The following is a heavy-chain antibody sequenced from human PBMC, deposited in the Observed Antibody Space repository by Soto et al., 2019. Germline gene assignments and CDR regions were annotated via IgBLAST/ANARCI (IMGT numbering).Heavy chain of an antibody. CDR1: GFTFSSYG. CDR2: ISYDGSNK. V-gene: IGHV3-30*18. CDR3: AKEARPSRRSVAGTCFDP. Sequence: QVQLVESGGGVVQPGRSLRLSCAASGFTFSSYGMHWVRQAPGKGLEWVAVISYDGSNKYYADSVKGRFTISRDNSQDTLYPEMNSLRDEATAVYYCAKEARPSRRSVAGTCFDPWGQGTLVTVCS. J-gene: IGHJ5*02. D-gene: IGHD6-19*01.